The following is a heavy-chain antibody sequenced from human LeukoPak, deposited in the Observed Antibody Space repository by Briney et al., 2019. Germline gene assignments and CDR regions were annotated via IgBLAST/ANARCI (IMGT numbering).Heavy chain of an antibody. Sequence: GGSLRLSCAASGFTLSSYGMHWVRQAPGKGLEWVAFIRYDGSNKYYADSVKGRFTISRDNSKNTLYLQMNSLRAEDTAVYYCARGTGIVVVIMRYWGQGTLVTVSS. CDR2: IRYDGSNK. V-gene: IGHV3-30*02. D-gene: IGHD3-22*01. CDR1: GFTLSSYG. J-gene: IGHJ4*02. CDR3: ARGTGIVVVIMRY.